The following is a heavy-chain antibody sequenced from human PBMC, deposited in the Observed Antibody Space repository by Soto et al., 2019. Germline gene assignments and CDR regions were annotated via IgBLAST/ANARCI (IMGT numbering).Heavy chain of an antibody. CDR2: ISWNSGSI. CDR3: ANIQNDYGDG. CDR1: GFTFDDYA. J-gene: IGHJ4*02. V-gene: IGHV3-9*01. Sequence: GGSLRLSCAASGFTFDDYAMHWVRQAPGKGLEWVSGISWNSGSIGYADSVKGRFTISRDNAKNSLYLQMNSLRAEDTALYYCANIQNDYGDGWGQGTLVTVSS. D-gene: IGHD4-17*01.